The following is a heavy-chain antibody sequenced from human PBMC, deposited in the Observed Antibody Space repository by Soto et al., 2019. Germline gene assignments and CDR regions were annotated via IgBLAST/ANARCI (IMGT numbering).Heavy chain of an antibody. Sequence: PSETLSLTCAVYGGSFSGYYWSWIRQPPGKGLEWIGEINHSGSTNYNPSLKSRVTISVDTSKNQFSLKLSSVTAADTAVYYCARERRIQLWLRPFDYWGRGTLVTVSS. CDR2: INHSGST. CDR3: ARERRIQLWLRPFDY. D-gene: IGHD5-18*01. J-gene: IGHJ4*02. V-gene: IGHV4-34*01. CDR1: GGSFSGYY.